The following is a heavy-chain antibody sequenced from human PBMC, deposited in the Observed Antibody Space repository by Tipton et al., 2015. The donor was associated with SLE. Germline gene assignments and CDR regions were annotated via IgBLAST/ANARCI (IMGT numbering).Heavy chain of an antibody. CDR2: ISASGNS. J-gene: IGHJ4*02. D-gene: IGHD3-3*01. V-gene: IGHV4-61*02. Sequence: TLSLTCTVSGGSISGGSYFWSWIRQPAGKGLEWIGRISASGNSDCNPSLKSRVTISTETSRNQFSLKLSSVTAADAAVYYCARLGEDDGVRFYYFDHWGQGNLVAVSS. CDR3: ARLGEDDGVRFYYFDH. CDR1: GGSISGGSYF.